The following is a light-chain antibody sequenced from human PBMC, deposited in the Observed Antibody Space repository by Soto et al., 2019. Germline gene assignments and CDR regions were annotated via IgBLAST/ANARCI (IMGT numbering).Light chain of an antibody. CDR2: DAS. J-gene: IGKJ4*01. CDR1: QSVGSY. Sequence: EIVLTQSPATLPLSPGERATLSCRASQSVGSYLAWYQQKPGQAPRLLIYDASNRATGIPARFSGSGSGTDFTLTISSLEPEDFAVYYCQQRSNWPPVVTFGGGTKVEIK. CDR3: QQRSNWPPVVT. V-gene: IGKV3-11*01.